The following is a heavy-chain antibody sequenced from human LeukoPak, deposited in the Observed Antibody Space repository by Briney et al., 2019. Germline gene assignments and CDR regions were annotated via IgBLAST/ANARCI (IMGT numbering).Heavy chain of an antibody. V-gene: IGHV6-1*01. CDR2: TYYRSTWYN. D-gene: IGHD2-2*01. CDR1: GDSVSINSAA. CDR3: ARRLTQYDCFDP. J-gene: IGHJ5*02. Sequence: SQTLSLTCAISGDSVSINSAAWNWIRQSPSRGLEWLGRTYYRSTWYNDHAVSVRGRITVNPDTPKNQFSLHLNSVTPEDTAVYYCARRLTQYDCFDPWGQGILVTVSS.